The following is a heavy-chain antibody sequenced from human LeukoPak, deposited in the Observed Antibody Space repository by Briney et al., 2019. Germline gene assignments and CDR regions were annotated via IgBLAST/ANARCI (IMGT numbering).Heavy chain of an antibody. Sequence: SQTLSLTCAVSGGSLSSGGYSWSWIRQPPGKGLEWIGYIYHSGSTYYNPSLKSRVTISVDRSKNQFSLKLSSVTAADTAVYYCARVSSSGYDYFDYWGQGTLVTVSS. J-gene: IGHJ4*02. D-gene: IGHD5-18*01. V-gene: IGHV4-30-2*01. CDR3: ARVSSSGYDYFDY. CDR2: IYHSGST. CDR1: GGSLSSGGYS.